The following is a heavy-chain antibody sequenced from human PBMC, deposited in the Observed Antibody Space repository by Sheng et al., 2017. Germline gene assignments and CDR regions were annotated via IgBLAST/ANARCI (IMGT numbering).Heavy chain of an antibody. V-gene: IGHV4-34*01. D-gene: IGHD3-22*01. CDR3: AIIPPEYYYDSSGRRTSFDY. J-gene: IGHJ4*02. CDR2: INHSGST. CDR1: GGSFSGYY. Sequence: QVQLQQWGAGLLKPSETLSLTCAVYGGSFSGYYWSWIRHAPDGKGGWRWIGEINHSGSTNYNPSLKSRVTISVDTSKNQFSLKLSSVTAADTAVYYCAIIPPEYYYDSSGRRTSFDYWGQGTPGHRLL.